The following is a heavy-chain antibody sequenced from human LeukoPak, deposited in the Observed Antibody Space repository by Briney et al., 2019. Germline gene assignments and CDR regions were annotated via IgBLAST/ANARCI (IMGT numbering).Heavy chain of an antibody. Sequence: PGGSLRLSCVASGFPFRSYAMTWVRQTPGKGLESVSVITDDEDTCYADSVKGRFTISRDNSQNTVFLQMNSLRVEDTAVYYCAKVDYWSPENYFDSWGQGTLVTVSS. CDR3: AKVDYWSPENYFDS. CDR2: ITDDEDT. D-gene: IGHD1-1*01. CDR1: GFPFRSYA. J-gene: IGHJ4*02. V-gene: IGHV3-23*01.